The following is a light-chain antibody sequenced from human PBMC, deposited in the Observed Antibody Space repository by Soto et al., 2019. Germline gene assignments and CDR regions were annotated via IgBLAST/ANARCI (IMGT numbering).Light chain of an antibody. V-gene: IGLV2-23*02. J-gene: IGLJ1*01. Sequence: QSALTQPASVSGSPGQSITISCTGTSSDVGSYNLVSWYQHFPGKAPKVMIYAVSKRPSGVSNRFSGSKSGNTASLTISGLQAEDEGYYYCCSFAGSTPPLYVFGPVTKVTVL. CDR3: CSFAGSTPPLYV. CDR1: SSDVGSYNL. CDR2: AVS.